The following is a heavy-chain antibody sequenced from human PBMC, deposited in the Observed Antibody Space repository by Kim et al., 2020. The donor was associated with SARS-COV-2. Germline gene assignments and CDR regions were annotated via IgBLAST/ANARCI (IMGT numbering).Heavy chain of an antibody. J-gene: IGHJ6*02. CDR1: GYTFTSYD. D-gene: IGHD3-22*01. CDR3: ARGQKRITMIVVVPNYYYYVMDA. CDR2: MNPNSGNT. V-gene: IGHV1-8*01. Sequence: ASVKVSCKASGYTFTSYDINWVRQATGQGLEWMGWMNPNSGNTGYAQKFQGRVTMTRNTSISTAYMELSSLRSEDTAVYYCARGQKRITMIVVVPNYYYYVMDAWAHGTTVTVSS.